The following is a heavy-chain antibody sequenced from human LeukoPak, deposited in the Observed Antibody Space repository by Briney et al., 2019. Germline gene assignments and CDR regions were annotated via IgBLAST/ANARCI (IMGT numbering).Heavy chain of an antibody. CDR1: GFTFSSYG. J-gene: IGHJ4*02. CDR2: ISGSGGST. V-gene: IGHV3-23*01. Sequence: GGSLRLSCAASGFTFSSYGMSWVRQAPGKGLEWVSAISGSGGSTYYADSVKGRFTISRDNSKNSLYLQMNSLRAEDTAVYYCARGEQGYFDYWGQGTLVTVSS. D-gene: IGHD1-26*01. CDR3: ARGEQGYFDY.